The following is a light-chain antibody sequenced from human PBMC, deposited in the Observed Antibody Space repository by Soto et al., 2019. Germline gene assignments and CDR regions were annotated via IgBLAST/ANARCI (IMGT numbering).Light chain of an antibody. CDR1: QSISSW. CDR3: QQYNSYPT. CDR2: KAS. J-gene: IGKJ1*01. Sequence: DIQMTQSPSTLSASVGDRVTITCRASQSISSWLAWYQQKPGKAPKLLIYKASSLESGVPSRFSGSGSRTEFALTISRLQPDGFATYYCQQYNSYPTFGQGTKVEIK. V-gene: IGKV1-5*03.